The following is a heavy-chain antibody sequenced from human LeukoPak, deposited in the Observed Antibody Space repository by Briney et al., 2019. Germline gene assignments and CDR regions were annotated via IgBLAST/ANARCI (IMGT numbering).Heavy chain of an antibody. CDR2: ISSSSSTI. J-gene: IGHJ4*02. CDR1: GFTFSSYS. CDR3: ARMYSGPYTGY. V-gene: IGHV3-48*01. D-gene: IGHD1-26*01. Sequence: GGSLRLSCAASGFTFSSYSMNWVRQAPGKGLEGVSYISSSSSTIYYADSVKGRFTISRDNAKNSLYLQMNSLRAEDTAVYYCARMYSGPYTGYWGQGTLVTVSS.